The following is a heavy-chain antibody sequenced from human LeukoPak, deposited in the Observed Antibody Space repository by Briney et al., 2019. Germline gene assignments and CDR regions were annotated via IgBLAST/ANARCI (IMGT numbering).Heavy chain of an antibody. CDR2: TNPNSGGT. Sequence: ASVKVSCKASGYTFIGYYVHWLRQAPGQWLEWMGWTNPNSGGTNYAQKFQGWVTMTRDTSISTAYMELSRLRSDDTAVYYCARHCSGGSCYSGFDYWGQGTLVTVSS. CDR3: ARHCSGGSCYSGFDY. J-gene: IGHJ4*02. V-gene: IGHV1-2*04. D-gene: IGHD2-15*01. CDR1: GYTFIGYY.